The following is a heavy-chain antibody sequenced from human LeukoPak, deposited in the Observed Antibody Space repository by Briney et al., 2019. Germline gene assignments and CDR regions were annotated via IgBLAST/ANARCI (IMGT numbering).Heavy chain of an antibody. V-gene: IGHV3-53*01. D-gene: IGHD6-6*01. Sequence: GGSLRLSCAASGFTVSSNYMSWVRPAPGKGLEWVSVIYSSGSTYYADSVKGRFTISRDNSKNTLYLQMNSLRAEDTAVYYCARVGEYSSSYYFDYWGQGTLVTVSS. CDR1: GFTVSSNY. CDR2: IYSSGST. CDR3: ARVGEYSSSYYFDY. J-gene: IGHJ4*02.